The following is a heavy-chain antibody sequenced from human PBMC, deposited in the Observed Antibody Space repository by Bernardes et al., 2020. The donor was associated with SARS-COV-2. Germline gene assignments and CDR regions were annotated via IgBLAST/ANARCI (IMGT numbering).Heavy chain of an antibody. CDR2: ISRSGTTR. Sequence: GGSLRLSCAASGFTFSRFEMNWVRQAPGKGLEWVSYISRSGTTRYSADSVKGRFTISRDNARNSLYLQMNSLRAEDTAVYYCARDLSDKTGYYGMDVWGQGTTVTVSS. V-gene: IGHV3-48*03. D-gene: IGHD6-13*01. J-gene: IGHJ6*02. CDR1: GFTFSRFE. CDR3: ARDLSDKTGYYGMDV.